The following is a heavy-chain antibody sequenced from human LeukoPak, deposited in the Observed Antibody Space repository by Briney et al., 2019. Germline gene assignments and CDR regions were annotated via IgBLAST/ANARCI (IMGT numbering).Heavy chain of an antibody. Sequence: SETLSLTCTVSGGSINSYYWSWIRQPPGKGLEWIGYMYNSGSTTYNPSLKSRVTISVDTSKNQFSLKLSSVTAADTAVYYCARGSFWSGRFDYWGQGTLVTVSS. V-gene: IGHV4-59*01. CDR2: MYNSGST. CDR1: GGSINSYY. CDR3: ARGSFWSGRFDY. D-gene: IGHD3-3*01. J-gene: IGHJ4*02.